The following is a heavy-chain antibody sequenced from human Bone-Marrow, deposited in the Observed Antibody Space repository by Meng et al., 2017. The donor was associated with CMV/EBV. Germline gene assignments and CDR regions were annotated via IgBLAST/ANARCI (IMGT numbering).Heavy chain of an antibody. Sequence: QVRLVQSRAEVKKPGASVKASCQASGYTFTGYYMHWVRQAPGQGLEWMGWINPNSGGTNYAQKFQGRVTMTRDTSISTAYMELSRLRSDDTAVYYCARRGLLRYSSWYFDLWGRGTLVTVSS. CDR2: INPNSGGT. J-gene: IGHJ2*01. D-gene: IGHD3-9*01. CDR1: GYTFTGYY. V-gene: IGHV1-2*02. CDR3: ARRGLLRYSSWYFDL.